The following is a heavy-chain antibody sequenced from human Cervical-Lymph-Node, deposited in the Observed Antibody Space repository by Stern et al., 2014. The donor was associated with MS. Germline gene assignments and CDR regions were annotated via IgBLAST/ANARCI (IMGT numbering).Heavy chain of an antibody. Sequence: QEQLGQSGAEVKKPGSSVKVSCKASGGTFSSYEITWVRQAPGQGLEWMGGIIPTFDTPTDAQKLQDRVKISADESTNTAYLELNGLKSDDTAIYFCARAYTYYSNSAGYWGQGTLVTVSS. CDR3: ARAYTYYSNSAGY. J-gene: IGHJ4*02. V-gene: IGHV1-69*01. CDR2: IIPTFDTP. CDR1: GGTFSSYE. D-gene: IGHD3-10*01.